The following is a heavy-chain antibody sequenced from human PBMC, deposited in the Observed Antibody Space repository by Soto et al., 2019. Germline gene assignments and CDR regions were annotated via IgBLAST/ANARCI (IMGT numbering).Heavy chain of an antibody. J-gene: IGHJ6*02. CDR3: AKGVGYSSGWPRDYGMDV. Sequence: GGSLRLSCAASGFTFSSYAMSWVRQAPGKGLEWVSAISGSGGGTYYANSVKGRFTISRDNSKNTPYLQMNSLRAEETAVYYCAKGVGYSSGWPRDYGMDVWGQGTTVTVSS. CDR1: GFTFSSYA. V-gene: IGHV3-23*01. CDR2: ISGSGGGT. D-gene: IGHD6-19*01.